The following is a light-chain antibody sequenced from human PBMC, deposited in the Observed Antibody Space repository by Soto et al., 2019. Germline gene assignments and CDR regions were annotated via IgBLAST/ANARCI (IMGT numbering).Light chain of an antibody. J-gene: IGKJ4*01. V-gene: IGKV3-15*01. Sequence: EIVMTQSPATLSLSPGERASLSCRASQSLSNKLAWYQQKPGQAPRLLIYGASTRATDIPVRFSAGGSGTEFTLTISSLQSEDFAAYYCQQYDNWPLTFGGGTKV. CDR1: QSLSNK. CDR3: QQYDNWPLT. CDR2: GAS.